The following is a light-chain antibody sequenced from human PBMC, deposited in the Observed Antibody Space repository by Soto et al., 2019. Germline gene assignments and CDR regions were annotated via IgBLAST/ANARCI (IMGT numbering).Light chain of an antibody. CDR3: QQYGSSPWT. CDR1: QSVTSNY. CDR2: GAS. Sequence: EIVLTQSPGTLSLSPGERATLSCRASQSVTSNYLAWYQQKPGQAPRLLIYGASRRATGISDRFSGSESGTDFTLTINRLEPEDSAVYYCQQYGSSPWTFGQGTKVDIK. V-gene: IGKV3-20*01. J-gene: IGKJ1*01.